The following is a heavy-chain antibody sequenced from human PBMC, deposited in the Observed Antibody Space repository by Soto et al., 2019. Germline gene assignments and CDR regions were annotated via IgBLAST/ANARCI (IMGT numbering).Heavy chain of an antibody. CDR3: ARGSRYSSRRDDY. D-gene: IGHD6-13*01. V-gene: IGHV4-34*01. Sequence: QVQLQQWGAGLLKPSETLSLTCAVYGGSFSGYYWSWIRQPPGKGLEWIGEINHSGSTNYNPSLKSRVTRSVDTSKNQFSLKLSSVTAADTAVYYCARGSRYSSRRDDYWGQGTLVTVSS. J-gene: IGHJ4*02. CDR1: GGSFSGYY. CDR2: INHSGST.